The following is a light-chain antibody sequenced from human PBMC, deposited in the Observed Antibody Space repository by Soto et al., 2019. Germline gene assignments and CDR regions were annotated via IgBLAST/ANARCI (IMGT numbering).Light chain of an antibody. CDR1: RSDVGGYNY. V-gene: IGLV2-11*01. J-gene: IGLJ3*02. Sequence: QSALTQPRSVSGSPGQSVTISCTGTRSDVGGYNYVSWYQQHPGKAPKLMIYDVSKRPSGVPDRFSGSKSDNTASLTISGLQAEYEADYYCCSYAGSSLVVFGGGTKLTVL. CDR2: DVS. CDR3: CSYAGSSLVV.